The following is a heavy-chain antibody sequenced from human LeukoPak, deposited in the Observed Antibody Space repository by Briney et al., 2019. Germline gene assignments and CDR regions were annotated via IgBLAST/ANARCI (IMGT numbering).Heavy chain of an antibody. CDR2: IYYSGST. D-gene: IGHD2-15*01. J-gene: IGHJ5*02. CDR1: GGSISSGGYY. CDR3: AGGVRFLFGGRGRNNWFDP. Sequence: SQTLSLTCTVSGGSISSGGYYWSWIRQHPGKGLEWIGYIYYSGSTYYNPSLKSRVTISVDTSKNQFSLKLSSVTAADTAVYYWAGGVRFLFGGRGRNNWFDPWGQGTLVTVSS. V-gene: IGHV4-31*03.